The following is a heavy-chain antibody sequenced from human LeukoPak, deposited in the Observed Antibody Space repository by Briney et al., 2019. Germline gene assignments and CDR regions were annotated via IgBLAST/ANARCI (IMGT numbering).Heavy chain of an antibody. Sequence: QPGGSLRFSCAASGFSFSSYAMSWVRQAPGKGLEWVSAISGSGGSTYYADSVKGRFTISRDNSKNTLYLQMNSLRAEDTAVYYCAKGDYYYDSSGYPFDYWGQGTLVTVSS. CDR1: GFSFSSYA. J-gene: IGHJ4*02. CDR3: AKGDYYYDSSGYPFDY. CDR2: ISGSGGST. D-gene: IGHD3-22*01. V-gene: IGHV3-23*01.